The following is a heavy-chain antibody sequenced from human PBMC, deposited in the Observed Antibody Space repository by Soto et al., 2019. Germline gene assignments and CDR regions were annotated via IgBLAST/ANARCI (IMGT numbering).Heavy chain of an antibody. CDR2: IYYSGST. D-gene: IGHD6-13*01. Sequence: QVQLQESGPGLVKPSETLSLTCTVSGGSISSYYWSWIRQPPGKGLEWIGYIYYSGSTNYNPSLKSRVTISVDTSKNQFSLKLSSVTAADKAVYYCARHFSSSWYSPYFDYWGQGTLVTVSS. CDR1: GGSISSYY. V-gene: IGHV4-59*08. J-gene: IGHJ4*02. CDR3: ARHFSSSWYSPYFDY.